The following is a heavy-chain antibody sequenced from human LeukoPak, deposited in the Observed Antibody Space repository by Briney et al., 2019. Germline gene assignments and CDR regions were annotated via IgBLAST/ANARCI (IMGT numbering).Heavy chain of an antibody. CDR1: GFSFSSYV. D-gene: IGHD3-10*01. Sequence: GGSLRLSCAASGFSFSSYVMSWVRQAPGKGLEWVSSISTPSYKYYSDSLKGRFTISRDNAKNSLYLQMNSLRAEDTAVYYCARDTYGSGNEVAFDIWGQGTMVTVSP. CDR2: ISTPSYK. V-gene: IGHV3-21*01. J-gene: IGHJ3*02. CDR3: ARDTYGSGNEVAFDI.